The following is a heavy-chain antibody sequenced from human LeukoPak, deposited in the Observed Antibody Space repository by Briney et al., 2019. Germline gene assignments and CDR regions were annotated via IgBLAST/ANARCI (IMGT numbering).Heavy chain of an antibody. CDR2: IYYSGST. V-gene: IGHV4-30-4*08. D-gene: IGHD4-23*01. Sequence: SETLSLTCTVSGGSISSGDYYWSWIRQPPGKGLEWIGYIYYSGSTYYNPSLKSRVTISVDTSKNQFSLKLSSVTAADTAVYYCARHVGGKDFDYWGQGTLVTVSS. J-gene: IGHJ4*02. CDR1: GGSISSGDYY. CDR3: ARHVGGKDFDY.